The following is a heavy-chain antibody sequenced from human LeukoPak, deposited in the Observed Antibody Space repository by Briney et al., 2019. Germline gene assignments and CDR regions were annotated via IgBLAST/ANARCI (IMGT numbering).Heavy chain of an antibody. Sequence: PGGSLRLSCAASGFTFSSYGMHWVRQAPGKGLEWVAVISYDGSNKYYADSVKGRFTISRDNSKNTLYLQMNSLRAEDTAVYYCAKEDGLEIIDYWGQGTLVTVSS. CDR2: ISYDGSNK. D-gene: IGHD5-24*01. CDR3: AKEDGLEIIDY. V-gene: IGHV3-30*18. J-gene: IGHJ4*02. CDR1: GFTFSSYG.